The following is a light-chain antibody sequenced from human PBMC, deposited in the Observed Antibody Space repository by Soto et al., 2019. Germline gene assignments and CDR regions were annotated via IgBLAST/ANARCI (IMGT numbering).Light chain of an antibody. V-gene: IGKV4-1*01. CDR1: QSVLYSSKTKNY. CDR3: QQYYSPPYT. J-gene: IGKJ2*01. Sequence: DLVMTQSPDSLAVSLGERATINCKSSQSVLYSSKTKNYLAWHQQKPGQPPKVLIYWASTRESGVPDRFSGSGSATDFTLTISSLQAEDVAVYYCQQYYSPPYTFGQGTKLEIK. CDR2: WAS.